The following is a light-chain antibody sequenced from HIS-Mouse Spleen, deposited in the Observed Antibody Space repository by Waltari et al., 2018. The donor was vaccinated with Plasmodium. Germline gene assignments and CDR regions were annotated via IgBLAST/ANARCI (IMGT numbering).Light chain of an antibody. V-gene: IGLV3-25*03. CDR3: QSADSSGTYVV. CDR1: PLPQKH. J-gene: IGLJ2*01. CDR2: KDS. Sequence: SYELPQPPSVSVSPGQPARTTCSGDPLPQKHPHWYLQTPGQAPVLVIYKDSERPSGIPERFSGSSSGTTVTLTISGVQAEDEADYYCQSADSSGTYVVFGGGTKLTVL.